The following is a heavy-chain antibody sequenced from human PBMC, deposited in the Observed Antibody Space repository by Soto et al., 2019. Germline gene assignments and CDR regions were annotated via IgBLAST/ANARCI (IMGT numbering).Heavy chain of an antibody. CDR2: ISYDGSNK. CDR3: ARDPKYLVDTAMGTIDY. CDR1: GFTFSSYA. Sequence: PGGSLRLSCAAPGFTFSSYAMHWVRQAPGKGLEWVAVISYDGSNKYYADSVKGRFTISRDNSKNTLYLQMNSLRAEDTAVYYCARDPKYLVDTAMGTIDYWGQGTLVTVSS. D-gene: IGHD5-18*01. J-gene: IGHJ4*02. V-gene: IGHV3-30-3*01.